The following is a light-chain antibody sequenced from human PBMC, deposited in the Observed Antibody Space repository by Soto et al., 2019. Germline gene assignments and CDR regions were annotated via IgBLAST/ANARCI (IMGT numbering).Light chain of an antibody. CDR3: SSYTTSSARV. CDR1: SSDVGAYDF. Sequence: QSALTQPASASGSPGQSIAISCTGTSSDVGAYDFVSWYQQHPDKAPKLMIYEVSNRPSGVSDRFSGSKSVNTATLTISGFQAEDEADYYCSSYTTSSARVFGPGTMVTVL. J-gene: IGLJ1*01. V-gene: IGLV2-14*03. CDR2: EVS.